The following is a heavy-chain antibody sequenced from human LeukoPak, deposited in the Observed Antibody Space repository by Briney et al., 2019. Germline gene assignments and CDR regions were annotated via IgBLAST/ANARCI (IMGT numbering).Heavy chain of an antibody. CDR1: GFTFSSYA. V-gene: IGHV3-30-3*01. CDR3: VRGSLASGVVVYYYYYLDV. J-gene: IGHJ6*03. Sequence: GGSLRLSCAASGFTFSSYAMHWVRQAPGKGLEWVAVISYDGSNKYYADSVKGRFTISRDNSKNTLYLQMNSLRAEDTAVYYCVRGSLASGVVVYYYYYLDVWGKGTMVTVSS. D-gene: IGHD3-3*01. CDR2: ISYDGSNK.